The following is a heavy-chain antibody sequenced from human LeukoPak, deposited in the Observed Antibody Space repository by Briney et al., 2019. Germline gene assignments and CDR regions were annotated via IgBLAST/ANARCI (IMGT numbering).Heavy chain of an antibody. Sequence: GGSLRLSCAASGFTVSSNYMSWVRQAPGKGLEWVSLIYGDGSTYYPDSVKGRFSISRDNSKNTLYLQMNSLKPEDTAVYYCARVVPAADFDYWAQGTLVTVSS. D-gene: IGHD2-2*01. CDR1: GFTVSSNY. J-gene: IGHJ4*02. V-gene: IGHV3-66*02. CDR2: IYGDGST. CDR3: ARVVPAADFDY.